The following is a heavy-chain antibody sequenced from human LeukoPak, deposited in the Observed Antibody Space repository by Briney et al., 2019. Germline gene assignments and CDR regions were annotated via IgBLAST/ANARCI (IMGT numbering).Heavy chain of an antibody. CDR3: ARDRGSGWPNWFDP. CDR2: IIPIFGTA. V-gene: IGHV1-69*05. CDR1: GGTFSSYA. D-gene: IGHD6-19*01. Sequence: GASVKVSCKASGGTFSSYAISWVRQAPGQGLEWMGGIIPIFGTANYAQKFQGRVTMTRDTSTSTVYMELSSLRSEDTAVYYCARDRGSGWPNWFDPWGQGTLVTVSS. J-gene: IGHJ5*02.